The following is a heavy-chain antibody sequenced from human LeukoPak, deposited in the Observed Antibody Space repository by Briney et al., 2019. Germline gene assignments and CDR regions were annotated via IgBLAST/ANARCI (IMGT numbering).Heavy chain of an antibody. CDR1: GFTFSSYW. CDR3: ARLAGEVKDL. D-gene: IGHD7-27*01. J-gene: IGHJ5*02. Sequence: PGGSLRLSCAASGFTFSSYWMHWVRQAPGKGLVWVSHIKTDGSTTNYADSVKGRFTISRDNAKNTPYLQMNSLRVEDTALYYCARLAGEVKDLWGQGTLVTVSS. CDR2: IKTDGSTT. V-gene: IGHV3-74*01.